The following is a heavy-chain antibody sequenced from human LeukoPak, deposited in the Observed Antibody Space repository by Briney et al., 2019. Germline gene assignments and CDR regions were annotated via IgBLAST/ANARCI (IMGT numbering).Heavy chain of an antibody. CDR1: GFTFGRHA. CDR3: AKDVGTSGNYSPSDY. D-gene: IGHD3-10*01. V-gene: IGHV3-23*01. Sequence: GGSLRLSCAASGFTFGRHAMNWVRQAPGKGLEWVSAIRFSGESTYYADSVKGRFTISRDNSKNPLYLQMDSLRAEDTAVYYCAKDVGTSGNYSPSDYWGQGTLVTVSS. J-gene: IGHJ4*02. CDR2: IRFSGEST.